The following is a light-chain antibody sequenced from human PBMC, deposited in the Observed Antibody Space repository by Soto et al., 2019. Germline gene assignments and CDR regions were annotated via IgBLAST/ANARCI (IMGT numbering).Light chain of an antibody. Sequence: EIVMTQSPATLSVSPGERATLSCRASQSVSSDLAWYQQRPGQAPRLLIYDASTRATGIPGRFSGSGSGTEFTLSIGSLQSEDSAVYYCQQYHKWPPLTFGGGTKVEI. CDR3: QQYHKWPPLT. J-gene: IGKJ4*01. CDR2: DAS. V-gene: IGKV3-15*01. CDR1: QSVSSD.